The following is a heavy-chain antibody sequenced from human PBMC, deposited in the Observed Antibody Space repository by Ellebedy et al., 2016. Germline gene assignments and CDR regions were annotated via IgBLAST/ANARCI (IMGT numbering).Heavy chain of an antibody. J-gene: IGHJ6*02. D-gene: IGHD3-10*01. CDR2: INHSGST. CDR1: GGSFSGYY. Sequence: SETLSLTXAVYGGSFSGYYWSWIRQPPGKGLEWIGEINHSGSTNYNPSLKSLVTISVDTSKNQFSLKLSSVTAADTAVYYCARGGPMVRGVIITKVFGYGMDVWGQGTTVTVSS. CDR3: ARGGPMVRGVIITKVFGYGMDV. V-gene: IGHV4-34*01.